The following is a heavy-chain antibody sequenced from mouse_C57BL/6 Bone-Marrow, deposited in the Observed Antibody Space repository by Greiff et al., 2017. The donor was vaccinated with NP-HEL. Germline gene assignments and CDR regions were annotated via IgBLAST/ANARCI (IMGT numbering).Heavy chain of an antibody. V-gene: IGHV1-55*01. CDR1: GYTFTSYW. CDR2: IYPGSGST. D-gene: IGHD1-1*01. Sequence: QVQLQQPGAELVKPGASVKMSCKASGYTFTSYWITWVKQRPGQGLEWIGDIYPGSGSTNYNEKFKSKATLTVETSSSTAYMQLSSLTSEDSAVYYCAILLRTLYYAMDYWGQGTSVTVSS. CDR3: AILLRTLYYAMDY. J-gene: IGHJ4*01.